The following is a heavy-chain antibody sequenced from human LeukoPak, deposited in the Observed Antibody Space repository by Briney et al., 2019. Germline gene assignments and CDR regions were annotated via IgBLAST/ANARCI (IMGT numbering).Heavy chain of an antibody. CDR1: GGSISSYY. J-gene: IGHJ6*03. CDR3: ARGLRYFDWLSRGDSYYYMDV. CDR2: IYYSGST. Sequence: PSETLSLTCTVSGGSISSYYWSWIRQPPGKGLEWIGYIYYSGSTNYNPSLKSRVTISVDTSKNQFSLKLSSVTTADTAVYYCARGLRYFDWLSRGDSYYYMDVWGKGTTVTISS. V-gene: IGHV4-59*01. D-gene: IGHD3-9*01.